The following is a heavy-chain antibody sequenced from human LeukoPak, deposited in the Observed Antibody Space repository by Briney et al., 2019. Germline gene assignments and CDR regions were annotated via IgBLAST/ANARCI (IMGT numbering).Heavy chain of an antibody. Sequence: PGGSLRLSCAASGFTFSSYAMSWVRQTPGKGLEWVSAISLSGDSTYYADSVKGRFTISRDNSKNTVYLQMNSLRADDTAIYYCAQLYSLDYWGQGTLVTVSS. CDR3: AQLYSLDY. CDR2: ISLSGDST. J-gene: IGHJ4*02. D-gene: IGHD2-15*01. CDR1: GFTFSSYA. V-gene: IGHV3-23*01.